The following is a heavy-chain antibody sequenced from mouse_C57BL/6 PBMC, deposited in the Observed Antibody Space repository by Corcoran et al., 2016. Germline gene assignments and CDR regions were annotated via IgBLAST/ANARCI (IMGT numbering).Heavy chain of an antibody. D-gene: IGHD2-5*01. CDR3: VRDSNWYFDV. J-gene: IGHJ1*03. Sequence: QIQLVHSGPELKKPGETVKISCKASGYTFTTYGMTWVKQAPGKGLKWMGWINTYSGVPTHADDFKGRFAFSLETSASTAYLQINNLKNEDTATYFCVRDSNWYFDVWGTGTTFTVSS. CDR1: GYTFTTYG. V-gene: IGHV9-3*01. CDR2: INTYSGVP.